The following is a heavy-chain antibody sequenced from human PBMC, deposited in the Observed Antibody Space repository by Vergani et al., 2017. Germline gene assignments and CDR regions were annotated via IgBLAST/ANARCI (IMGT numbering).Heavy chain of an antibody. D-gene: IGHD1-1*01. CDR2: IYPADSDT. CDR1: EYSFGNYW. CDR3: ARHTTYTDS. V-gene: IGHV5-51*01. J-gene: IGHJ4*02. Sequence: EVELVQSGPEMRKPGESLKISCKGSEYSFGNYWIGWVRQMLGKGLEWMGIIYPADSDTRYSPSFQGQVTISGDKSISTAFLQWDSLKASETALYYCARHTTYTDSGGKGTRVPVSS.